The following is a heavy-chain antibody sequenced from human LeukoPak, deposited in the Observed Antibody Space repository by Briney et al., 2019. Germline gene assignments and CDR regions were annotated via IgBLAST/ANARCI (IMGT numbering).Heavy chain of an antibody. V-gene: IGHV3-48*01. CDR1: GFTFSMYA. CDR3: ARFRTWGDKAFDY. Sequence: GGSLRLSCAASGFTFSMYAMNWVRQAPGKGLEWVSYIGTTSGAIYYADSVKGRFTISRDSAKNSLYLQMNSLRAEDTAVYYCARFRTWGDKAFDYWGQGTLVTVSS. D-gene: IGHD2-21*02. J-gene: IGHJ4*02. CDR2: IGTTSGAI.